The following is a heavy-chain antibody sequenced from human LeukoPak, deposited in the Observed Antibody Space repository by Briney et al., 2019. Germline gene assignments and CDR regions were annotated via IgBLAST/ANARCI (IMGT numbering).Heavy chain of an antibody. V-gene: IGHV5-51*01. CDR2: IHPGDSDT. D-gene: IGHD1/OR15-1a*01. CDR3: ARPSDDWVPEQDVFDI. CDR1: GYSFTSYW. Sequence: HGESLKISCKGSGYSFTSYWIGWVRQMPGKGLEWMGIIHPGDSDTRYSPSFQGQVTISADKSISTAYLQWSSLKASDTAMYYCARPSDDWVPEQDVFDIWGKGKMVTVSS. J-gene: IGHJ3*02.